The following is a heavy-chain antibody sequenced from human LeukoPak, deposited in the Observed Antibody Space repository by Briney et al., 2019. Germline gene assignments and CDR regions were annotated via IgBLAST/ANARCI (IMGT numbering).Heavy chain of an antibody. V-gene: IGHV3-74*01. CDR1: GFTFSSYA. CDR3: ARDYVWGSSSDY. J-gene: IGHJ4*02. CDR2: INSDGSST. Sequence: GGSLRLSCAASGFTFSSYAMSWVRQAPGKGLVWVSRINSDGSSTSYADSVKGRFTISRDNAKNTLYLQMNSLRVEDTAVYFCARDYVWGSSSDYWGQGTLVSVSS. D-gene: IGHD3-16*01.